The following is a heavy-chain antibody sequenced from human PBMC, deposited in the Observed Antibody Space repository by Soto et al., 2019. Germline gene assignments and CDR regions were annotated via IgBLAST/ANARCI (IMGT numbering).Heavy chain of an antibody. CDR3: AYSSTPFDY. D-gene: IGHD6-13*01. Sequence: EVQLLESGGGLVQPGGSLRLSCEASGFTFSSYAMRWVRQATGKGLEWVSAISGSGGSTYYADSVKGRFTISRDISKNTLYLQRNSLRSEDTALYYCAYSSTPFDYWGQATLVSVSS. CDR1: GFTFSSYA. J-gene: IGHJ4*02. CDR2: ISGSGGST. V-gene: IGHV3-23*01.